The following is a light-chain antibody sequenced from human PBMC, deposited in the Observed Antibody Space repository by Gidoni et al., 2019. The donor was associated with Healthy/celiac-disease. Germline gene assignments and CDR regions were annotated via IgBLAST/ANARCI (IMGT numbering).Light chain of an antibody. CDR3: SSYTSSSTWV. CDR2: EVS. Sequence: QSALPQPASVSGSPGPSITISCTGTSSDVGGYNYVSSYQQHPGKAPKLMIYEVSNRPSGVSNRFSGSKSGNAASLTISGLQAEDEADYYCSSYTSSSTWVFGGGTKLTVL. J-gene: IGLJ3*02. CDR1: SSDVGGYNY. V-gene: IGLV2-14*01.